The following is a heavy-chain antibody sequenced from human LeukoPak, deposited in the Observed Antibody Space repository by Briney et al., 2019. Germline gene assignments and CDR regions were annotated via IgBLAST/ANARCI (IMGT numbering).Heavy chain of an antibody. Sequence: ASVKVSCKVSGYTLTELSMHWVRQAPGKGLEWLGGFDPEDGETIYAQKFQGRVTMTEDTSTDTAYMELSSLRSEDTAVYYCATAPRHYDSSGHYRPYWGQGTLVTVSS. V-gene: IGHV1-24*01. CDR1: GYTLTELS. CDR3: ATAPRHYDSSGHYRPY. J-gene: IGHJ4*02. D-gene: IGHD3-22*01. CDR2: FDPEDGET.